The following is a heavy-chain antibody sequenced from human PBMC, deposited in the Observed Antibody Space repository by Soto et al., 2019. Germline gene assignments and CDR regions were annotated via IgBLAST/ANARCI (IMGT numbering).Heavy chain of an antibody. CDR3: ARDFGRYCSGGSCYAVGAFDI. V-gene: IGHV3-48*01. D-gene: IGHD2-15*01. Sequence: GGSLRLSCAASGFTFSSYSMNWVRQAPGKGLEWVSYISSSSSTIYYADSVKGRFTISRDNAKNSLYLQMNSLRAEDTAVYYCARDFGRYCSGGSCYAVGAFDIWGQGTMVTVSS. J-gene: IGHJ3*02. CDR2: ISSSSSTI. CDR1: GFTFSSYS.